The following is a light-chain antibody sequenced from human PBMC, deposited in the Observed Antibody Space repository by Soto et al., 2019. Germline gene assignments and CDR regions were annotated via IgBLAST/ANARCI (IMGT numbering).Light chain of an antibody. CDR3: ATWDDSLNGV. V-gene: IGLV1-44*01. CDR1: SSNIGTNT. Sequence: QSVLTQPPSASGTPGQRVTISCSGSSSNIGTNTANWYQQLPGTAPKLLIYSNNLRPSGVPDRFSGSKSGTSASLAISGLQSEDEADYYCATWDDSLNGVFGGGTQLTVL. CDR2: SNN. J-gene: IGLJ2*01.